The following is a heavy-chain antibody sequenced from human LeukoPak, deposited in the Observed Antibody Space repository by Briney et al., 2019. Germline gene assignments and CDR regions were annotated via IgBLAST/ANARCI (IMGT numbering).Heavy chain of an antibody. V-gene: IGHV1-8*03. CDR3: ARTPKYSSGWYDY. CDR1: GYTFTSYD. CDR2: MNPNSGNT. D-gene: IGHD6-19*01. Sequence: ASVKVSCKASGYTFTSYDINWVRQATGQGLEWMGWMNPNSGNTGYAQKFQGRVTITRNTSISTAYMKLSSLRSEDTAVYYCARTPKYSSGWYDYWGQGTLVTVSS. J-gene: IGHJ4*02.